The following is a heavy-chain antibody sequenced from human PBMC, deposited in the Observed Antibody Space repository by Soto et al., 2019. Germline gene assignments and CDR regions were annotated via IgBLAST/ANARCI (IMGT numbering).Heavy chain of an antibody. CDR2: IIPIFGTA. J-gene: IGHJ6*02. V-gene: IGHV1-69*06. D-gene: IGHD2-21*02. CDR1: GGTFSSYA. CDR3: AGPPGGGDRYSGFYRMEG. Sequence: SVKVSCKGSGGTFSSYAISWVRQAPGRGLEWMGGIIPIFGTANYAQKFQGRVTITADKSTSTADMELSSLRSEDTAVYYCAGPPGGGDRYSGFYRMEGWGQGTTVTVCS.